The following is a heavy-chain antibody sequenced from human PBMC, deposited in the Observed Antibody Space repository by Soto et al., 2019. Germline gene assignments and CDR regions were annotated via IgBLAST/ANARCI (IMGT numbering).Heavy chain of an antibody. CDR2: INPISGGT. CDR1: GYTFTGHH. Sequence: SVKVSCKTSGYTFTGHHIHWVRQAPGQGLEWMGWINPISGGTKYREKFQGRVSITRDKSSSTAYMELSSLTSDDSAVYYCAKDGRHCSGGSCPQGHWGQGTLVTVSS. D-gene: IGHD2-15*01. J-gene: IGHJ4*02. V-gene: IGHV1-2*02. CDR3: AKDGRHCSGGSCPQGH.